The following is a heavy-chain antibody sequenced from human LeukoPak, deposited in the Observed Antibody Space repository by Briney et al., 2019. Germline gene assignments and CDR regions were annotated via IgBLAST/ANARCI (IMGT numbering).Heavy chain of an antibody. CDR1: GFTFSSYA. CDR3: VNTGSIVVVPAAMSFDY. CDR2: ISSNGGST. V-gene: IGHV3-64D*06. Sequence: GGSLRLSCSASGFTFSSYAMHWVRQAPGKGLEYVSAISSNGGSTYYADSVKGRFTISRDNSKNTLYLQMSSLRAEDTAVYYCVNTGSIVVVPAAMSFDYWGRGTLVTVSS. J-gene: IGHJ4*02. D-gene: IGHD2-2*01.